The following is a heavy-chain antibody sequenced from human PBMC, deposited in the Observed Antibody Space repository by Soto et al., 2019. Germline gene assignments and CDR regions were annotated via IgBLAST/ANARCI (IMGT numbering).Heavy chain of an antibody. CDR3: ARRPMKYSPDY. V-gene: IGHV4-59*12. Sequence: SETLSLTCTVSGGSISTYYWSWIRQPPGKGLEWIGYIHYSGSTNYNPSLKSRVAISVDTSKNQFSLKLTSVTAADTAVYYCARRPMKYSPDYWGQGTLVTVSS. J-gene: IGHJ4*02. CDR2: IHYSGST. CDR1: GGSISTYY. D-gene: IGHD6-6*01.